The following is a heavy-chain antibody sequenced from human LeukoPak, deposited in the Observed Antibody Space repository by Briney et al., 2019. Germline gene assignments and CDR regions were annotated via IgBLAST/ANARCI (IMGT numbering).Heavy chain of an antibody. CDR1: GFTFSSFA. CDR3: ARGLCSSTSCYIRN. Sequence: GGSLRLSCAASGFTFSSFAMNWVRQAPGKGLEWVSGISGSGISRGYADSVKGRFTISRDNSKNTLYLQMNSLRAEDTAVYYCARGLCSSTSCYIRNWGQGTLVTVSS. J-gene: IGHJ4*02. CDR2: ISGSGISR. D-gene: IGHD2-2*02. V-gene: IGHV3-23*01.